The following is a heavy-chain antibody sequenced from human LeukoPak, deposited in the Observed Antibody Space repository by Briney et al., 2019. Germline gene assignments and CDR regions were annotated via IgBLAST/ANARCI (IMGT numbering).Heavy chain of an antibody. V-gene: IGHV3-30*18. CDR3: AKGPILGTKREAFDI. CDR1: GFSFSSHG. Sequence: GGSLRLSCAASGFSFSSHGMHWVRQAPGKGLEWVAVTSYDRSEQYYADSVKGRFTITRDNSNNTLYLLMNGLGTEDTAVYYCAKGPILGTKREAFDIWGQGTMVTVSS. D-gene: IGHD1-26*01. CDR2: TSYDRSEQ. J-gene: IGHJ3*02.